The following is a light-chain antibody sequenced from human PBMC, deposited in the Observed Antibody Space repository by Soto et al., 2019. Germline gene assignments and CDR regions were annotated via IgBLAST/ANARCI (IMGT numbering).Light chain of an antibody. J-gene: IGLJ1*01. CDR2: EVN. CDR1: SSDVGSYNY. Sequence: SALTQPPSASGSPGQSVTISCTGTSSDVGSYNYVSWYQQHPGKAPKLMIYEVNKRPSGVPDRFSGSKSGNTASLTVSGLQAEDEADYYCHSYAASDNSVFGTGTKVTVL. CDR3: HSYAASDNSV. V-gene: IGLV2-8*01.